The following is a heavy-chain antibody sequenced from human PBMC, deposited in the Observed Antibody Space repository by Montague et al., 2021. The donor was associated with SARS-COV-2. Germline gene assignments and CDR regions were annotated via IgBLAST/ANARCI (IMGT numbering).Heavy chain of an antibody. J-gene: IGHJ5*02. CDR1: GGSVSSSGYY. Sequence: SETLSLTCTVSGGSVSSSGYYWGWIRQPPGKGLEWIGSIYFSGSSYYNPSIKSRVSISVDTSKNQFSLRLSSVTSADTAVYYWAGHRRGGLVVAAPNWFDPWGQGTLVTVSA. CDR2: IYFSGSS. V-gene: IGHV4-39*01. D-gene: IGHD2-15*01. CDR3: AGHRRGGLVVAAPNWFDP.